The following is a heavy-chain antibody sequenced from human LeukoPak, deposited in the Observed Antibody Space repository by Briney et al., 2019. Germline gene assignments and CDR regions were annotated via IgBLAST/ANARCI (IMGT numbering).Heavy chain of an antibody. V-gene: IGHV5-51*01. CDR2: IYPGNSNT. J-gene: IGHJ3*02. CDR1: GYSFTSYW. CDR3: ARDYSDYVGAFDI. Sequence: PGESLKISCKGSGYSFTSYWIGWVRQMPGKGLEWRGIIYPGNSNTRYSPSFQGQVTISADKSISTAYLQLSGLKASDTAMYYCARDYSDYVGAFDIWGQGTMVTVSA. D-gene: IGHD4-11*01.